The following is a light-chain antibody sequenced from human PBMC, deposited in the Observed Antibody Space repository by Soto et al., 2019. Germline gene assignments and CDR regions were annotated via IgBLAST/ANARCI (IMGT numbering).Light chain of an antibody. V-gene: IGKV1-9*01. J-gene: IGKJ1*01. CDR1: QGISSY. Sequence: DIQLTQSPSFLSASVGDRVTISCRASQGISSYLAWYQQKPGKAPKLLIYAASTLQSGVPSRFSGSGSGTEFTLTISSLQPKDFATYYCQQLNSYPTFGQGTKVEIK. CDR2: AAS. CDR3: QQLNSYPT.